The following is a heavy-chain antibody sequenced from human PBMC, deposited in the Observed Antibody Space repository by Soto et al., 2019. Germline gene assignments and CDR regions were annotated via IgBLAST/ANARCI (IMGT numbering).Heavy chain of an antibody. D-gene: IGHD6-13*01. Sequence: GASVKVSCKASGYTFTSYGISWVRQAPGQGLEWMGWISAYNGNTNYAQKLQGRVTMTTDTSTSTAYMELRSLRSDDTAVYYCARDSSWYLIYYGMDVWGQGTTVTVSS. CDR1: GYTFTSYG. J-gene: IGHJ6*02. CDR3: ARDSSWYLIYYGMDV. V-gene: IGHV1-18*04. CDR2: ISAYNGNT.